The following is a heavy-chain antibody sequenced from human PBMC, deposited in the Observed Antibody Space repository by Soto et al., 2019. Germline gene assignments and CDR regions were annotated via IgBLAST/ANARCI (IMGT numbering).Heavy chain of an antibody. V-gene: IGHV4-30-2*01. CDR2: IYHSGRT. D-gene: IGHD6-19*01. CDR3: ARAGGLGAVAVDC. J-gene: IGHJ4*02. CDR1: GGSISSGGYS. Sequence: QLRLQESGSGLVKPSQTLSLTCAVSGGSISSGGYSWSWIRQPPGKGLEWIGYIYHSGRTYYNPALKSRVTISVDRSNTQFSVKLSSVTAADTAVYYCARAGGLGAVAVDCWGQGTLGTVSS.